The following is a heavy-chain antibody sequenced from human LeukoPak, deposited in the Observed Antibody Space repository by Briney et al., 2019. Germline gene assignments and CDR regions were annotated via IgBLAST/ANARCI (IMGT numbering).Heavy chain of an antibody. CDR1: GFTFSSYE. D-gene: IGHD3-10*01. Sequence: GGSLRLSCAASGFTFSSYEMNWVRQAPGKGLEWVSYISSSGSTIYFADSVKGRFTISRDNAKNSLYLQMNSLRAEDTAVYYCARDTYSGSDYWGQGTLVTVSS. J-gene: IGHJ4*02. CDR3: ARDTYSGSDY. CDR2: ISSSGSTI. V-gene: IGHV3-48*03.